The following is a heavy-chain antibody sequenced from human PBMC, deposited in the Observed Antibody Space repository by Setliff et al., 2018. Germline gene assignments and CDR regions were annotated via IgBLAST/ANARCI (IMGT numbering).Heavy chain of an antibody. J-gene: IGHJ4*02. Sequence: SETLSLTCTVSGGSISSGSYYWSWIRQPAGKGLEWIGRIYTSGSANYNPSLKSRVTISMDTSKNQFSLKVSSVTAADTAVYYCARSFSRREKFLLDYWGQGALVTVSS. CDR1: GGSISSGSYY. V-gene: IGHV4-61*02. CDR3: ARSFSRREKFLLDY. CDR2: IYTSGSA.